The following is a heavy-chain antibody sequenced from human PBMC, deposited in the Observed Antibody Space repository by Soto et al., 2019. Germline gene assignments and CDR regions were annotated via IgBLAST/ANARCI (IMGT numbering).Heavy chain of an antibody. Sequence: QVQLVQSGAEVKKPGASVKVSCKASGYTFNSYGISWVRQAPGQGLEWMGWISAYNGNTNYAQKLQGRFTLTXXTSTSTAYMELRSLRSDDTAVYYCARDHSYGLLENWGQGTLVTVSS. V-gene: IGHV1-18*01. D-gene: IGHD5-18*01. CDR3: ARDHSYGLLEN. J-gene: IGHJ4*02. CDR2: ISAYNGNT. CDR1: GYTFNSYG.